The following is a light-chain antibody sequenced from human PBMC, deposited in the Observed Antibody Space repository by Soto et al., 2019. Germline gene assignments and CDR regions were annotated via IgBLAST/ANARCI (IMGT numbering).Light chain of an antibody. Sequence: QSALTQPASVSGSPGQSITISCTGTSSDVGDYNYVSWYQQRPGTSPKLMIYEVSNRPSGVSNRFSGSKSGNTASLIISGLQAEDEGDYYCSSYTARSTWVFGGGTKLTVL. CDR1: SSDVGDYNY. CDR2: EVS. CDR3: SSYTARSTWV. V-gene: IGLV2-14*01. J-gene: IGLJ3*02.